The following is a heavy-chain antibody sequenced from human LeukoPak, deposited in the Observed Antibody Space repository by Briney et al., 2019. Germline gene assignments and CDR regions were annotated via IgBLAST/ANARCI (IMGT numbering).Heavy chain of an antibody. Sequence: GGSLRLSCAASGLXFSSNYMSWVRQAPGKGLEWVSIIYSGGSTEYTNSVKGRFTISRDNSKNMVYLQMNSLRAEDTAVYYCARGDSGSWNYKRGFDYWGQGTLVTVSS. CDR1: GLXFSSNY. J-gene: IGHJ4*02. CDR2: IYSGGST. V-gene: IGHV3-53*05. D-gene: IGHD1-26*01. CDR3: ARGDSGSWNYKRGFDY.